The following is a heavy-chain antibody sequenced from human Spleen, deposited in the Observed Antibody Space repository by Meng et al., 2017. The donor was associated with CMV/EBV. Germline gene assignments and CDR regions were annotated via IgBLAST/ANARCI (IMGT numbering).Heavy chain of an antibody. Sequence: GESLKISCAASGFTFSSYDMHWVRQATGKGLEWVSAIGTAGDTYYPGSVKGRFTISRENAKNSLYLQMNSLRAGDTAVYYCARDAYDSSGYYVGNWGQGTLVTVSS. CDR3: ARDAYDSSGYYVGN. V-gene: IGHV3-13*01. D-gene: IGHD3-22*01. CDR2: IGTAGDT. J-gene: IGHJ4*02. CDR1: GFTFSSYD.